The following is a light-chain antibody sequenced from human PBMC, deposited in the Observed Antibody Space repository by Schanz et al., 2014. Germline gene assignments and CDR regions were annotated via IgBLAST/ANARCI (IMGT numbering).Light chain of an antibody. J-gene: IGKJ2*01. V-gene: IGKV3-15*01. Sequence: EIVMTQSPATLSVSPGERATLSCRASQSISSYLAWYQQKPGQAPRLLIYTASTRATGVPARFSGSGSGTEFTLTISRLEPEDFAVYYCQQYGDSPYTFGQGTKLEIK. CDR3: QQYGDSPYT. CDR2: TAS. CDR1: QSISSY.